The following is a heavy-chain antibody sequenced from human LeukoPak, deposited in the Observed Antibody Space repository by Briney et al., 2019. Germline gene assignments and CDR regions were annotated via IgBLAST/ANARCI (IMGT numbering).Heavy chain of an antibody. Sequence: GGSLRLSCAASGFTFSSYWMNWVRQAPGKGLEWVANIKQDGSEKYYVDSVKGRFTISRDNAKNSLYLQMDSLRVEDTAVYYCARDGAPDAHCSSTSCAIRWGQGTLVTVSS. CDR3: ARDGAPDAHCSSTSCAIR. CDR1: GFTFSSYW. V-gene: IGHV3-7*01. D-gene: IGHD2-2*01. CDR2: IKQDGSEK. J-gene: IGHJ4*02.